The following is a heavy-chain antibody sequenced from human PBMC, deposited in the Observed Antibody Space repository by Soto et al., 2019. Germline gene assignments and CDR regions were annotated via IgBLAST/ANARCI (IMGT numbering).Heavy chain of an antibody. CDR3: AGLSTYYYDAMDV. CDR2: ISYSGST. Sequence: SETLSPTCTVSGGSISHNYWTWIRQPPGKGLEWIGYISYSGSTTYNSSLKTRVTILVDTSKNQFSLKLNSVNAADTAVYYCAGLSTYYYDAMDVWGQGTRVTVSS. V-gene: IGHV4-59*08. J-gene: IGHJ6*02. CDR1: GGSISHNY.